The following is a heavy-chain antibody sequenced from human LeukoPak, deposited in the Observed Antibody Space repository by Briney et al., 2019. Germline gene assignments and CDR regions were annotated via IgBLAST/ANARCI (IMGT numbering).Heavy chain of an antibody. J-gene: IGHJ6*03. CDR3: VAESYYYYYMDV. D-gene: IGHD1-14*01. CDR1: GGSISSGSYY. CDR2: IYTSGST. V-gene: IGHV4-61*02. Sequence: SQTLSLTCTVSGGSISSGSYYWSWIRQPAGKGLEWIGRIYTSGSTNYNPSLKSRVTISVDTSKNQFSLKLSSVTAADTAVYYCVAESYYYYYMDVWGKGTTVTISS.